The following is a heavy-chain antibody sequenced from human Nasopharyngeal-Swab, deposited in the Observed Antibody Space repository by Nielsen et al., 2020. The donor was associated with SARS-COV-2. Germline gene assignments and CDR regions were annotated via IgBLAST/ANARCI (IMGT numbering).Heavy chain of an antibody. J-gene: IGHJ4*02. Sequence: GESLKISCAASGFTFSSYGMHWVRQAPGKGLEWVALIWYDGSNKYYADSVKGRFTISRDNSKNTLYLQINSLRAEVTAVYYCARGNDFRSGYHPYYYDYWGQGTVVTVSS. CDR2: IWYDGSNK. D-gene: IGHD3-3*01. CDR1: GFTFSSYG. V-gene: IGHV3-33*01. CDR3: ARGNDFRSGYHPYYYDY.